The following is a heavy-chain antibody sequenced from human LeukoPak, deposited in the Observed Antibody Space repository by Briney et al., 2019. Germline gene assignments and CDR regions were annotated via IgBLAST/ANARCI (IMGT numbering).Heavy chain of an antibody. D-gene: IGHD6-19*01. CDR1: GFTFSSYA. CDR3: AKWLAVAGTNAFDT. J-gene: IGHJ3*02. Sequence: GGSLRLSCAASGFTFSSYAMSWVRQAPGKGLEWVSAISGSGGSTYYADSVKGRFTISRDNSKNTLYLQMNSLRAENTAVYYCAKWLAVAGTNAFDTWGQGTMVTVSS. V-gene: IGHV3-23*01. CDR2: ISGSGGST.